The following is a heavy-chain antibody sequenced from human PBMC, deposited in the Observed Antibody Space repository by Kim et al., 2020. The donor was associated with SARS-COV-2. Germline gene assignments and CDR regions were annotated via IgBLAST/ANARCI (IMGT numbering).Heavy chain of an antibody. CDR1: GFTFSSYA. D-gene: IGHD2-2*01. Sequence: GGSLRLSCAASGFTFSSYAMSWVRQAPGKGLEWVSAISGSGGSTYYADSVKGRFTISRDNSKNTLYLQMNSLRAEDTAVYYCAKGRCSSTSCYDYYYYGMDVWGQGTTVTVSS. V-gene: IGHV3-23*01. J-gene: IGHJ6*02. CDR3: AKGRCSSTSCYDYYYYGMDV. CDR2: ISGSGGST.